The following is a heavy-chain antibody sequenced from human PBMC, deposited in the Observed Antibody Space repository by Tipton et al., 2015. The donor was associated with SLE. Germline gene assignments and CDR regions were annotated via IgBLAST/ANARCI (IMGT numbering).Heavy chain of an antibody. CDR3: ARRNYDVLTGYYDAFDI. CDR2: MFYGDSGSA. CDR1: GGSMSSSHDF. D-gene: IGHD3-9*01. V-gene: IGHV4-39*07. Sequence: TLSLTCTVSGGSMSSSHDFWGWIRQPPGKGLQWIGTMFYGDSGSAYYSPSLKSRVTISLDTSKNQFSLKLNSVTAADTAVYYCARRNYDVLTGYYDAFDIWGQGTRVAVSS. J-gene: IGHJ3*02.